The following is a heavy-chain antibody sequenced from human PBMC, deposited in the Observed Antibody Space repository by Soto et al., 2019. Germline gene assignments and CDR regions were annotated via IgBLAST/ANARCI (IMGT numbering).Heavy chain of an antibody. CDR3: ATRGYSYGSYAFDT. CDR1: GFTFSSYG. V-gene: IGHV3-30*03. Sequence: GGSLRLSCAASGFTFSSYGMHWVRQAPGKGLEWVAVISYDGSNKYYADSVKGRFTISRDNSKNTLYLQMNSLRAEDTAVYYCATRGYSYGSYAFDTWGQGTMVTVS. J-gene: IGHJ3*02. CDR2: ISYDGSNK. D-gene: IGHD5-18*01.